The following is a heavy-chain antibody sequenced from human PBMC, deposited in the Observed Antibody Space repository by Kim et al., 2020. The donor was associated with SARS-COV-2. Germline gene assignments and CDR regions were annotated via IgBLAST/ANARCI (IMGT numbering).Heavy chain of an antibody. V-gene: IGHV1-46*01. D-gene: IGHD6-6*01. J-gene: IGHJ4*02. CDR3: ARALGIAARPRFGRLDY. Sequence: FQGRVTMTRDTSTSTVYMELSSLRSEDTAVYYCARALGIAARPRFGRLDYWGQGTLVTVSS.